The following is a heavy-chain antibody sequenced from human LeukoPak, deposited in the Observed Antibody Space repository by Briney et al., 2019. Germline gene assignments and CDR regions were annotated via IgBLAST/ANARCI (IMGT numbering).Heavy chain of an antibody. D-gene: IGHD6-13*01. Sequence: SETLSLTCTVSGGSISSRTYYWGWIREPPGKGLEWLGCIYYSGRTYYNPSLKSRLTISVDTSKNQFYLKLSSVTAADTAVYYCARHPGITAAGTGFDRWGQGTMVSVCS. CDR1: GGSISSRTYY. CDR2: IYYSGRT. V-gene: IGHV4-39*01. CDR3: ARHPGITAAGTGFDR. J-gene: IGHJ3*02.